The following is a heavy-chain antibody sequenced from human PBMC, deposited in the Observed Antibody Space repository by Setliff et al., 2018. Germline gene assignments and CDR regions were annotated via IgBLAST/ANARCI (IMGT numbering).Heavy chain of an antibody. CDR2: IRSSSNII. CDR3: ARASAAFAIDY. CDR1: SNFG. Sequence: SNFGMTWVRQAPGKGLEWVSYIRSSSNIIHYADSVKGRFTISRDNAGNSLYLQLNSLRVEDTAVYYCARASAAFAIDYWGQGTLVAVSS. D-gene: IGHD3-3*02. V-gene: IGHV3-48*03. J-gene: IGHJ4*02.